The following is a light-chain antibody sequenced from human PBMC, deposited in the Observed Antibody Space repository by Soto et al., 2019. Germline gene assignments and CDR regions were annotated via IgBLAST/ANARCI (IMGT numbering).Light chain of an antibody. V-gene: IGKV1-5*03. J-gene: IGKJ1*01. CDR1: QSITNW. Sequence: IRMKPSPATMSVSGKYRFTSTFRSSQSITNWLAWYQQKPGKAPKLLIYKASTLKSGVPSRFSGSGSGTEFTLTISSLQPEDFATYYCQQYDGYSTWRFGQGTKVDIK. CDR2: KAS. CDR3: QQYDGYSTWR.